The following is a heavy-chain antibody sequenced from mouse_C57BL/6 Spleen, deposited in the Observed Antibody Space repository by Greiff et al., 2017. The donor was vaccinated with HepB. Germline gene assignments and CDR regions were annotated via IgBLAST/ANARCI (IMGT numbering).Heavy chain of an antibody. CDR2: IWSDGST. D-gene: IGHD1-1*01. J-gene: IGHJ1*03. V-gene: IGHV2-6*03. CDR3: ARGWPLRGYFDV. Sequence: VKLMESGPGLVAPSQSLSITCTVSGFSLTSYGVHWVRQPPGKGLEWLVVIWSDGSTTYNSALKSRLSISKDNSKSQVFLKMNSRQTDDTAMYYCARGWPLRGYFDVWGTGTTVTVSS. CDR1: GFSLTSYG.